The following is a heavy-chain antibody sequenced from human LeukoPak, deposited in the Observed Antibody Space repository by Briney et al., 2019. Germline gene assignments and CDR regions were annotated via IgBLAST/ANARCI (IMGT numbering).Heavy chain of an antibody. CDR1: GYTFTSYY. CDR3: AREVSFGVVVAAAID. CDR2: INPSGGST. Sequence: ASVNVSCKASGYTFTSYYMHWVRQAPGQGLEWMGIINPSGGSTSYAQKFQGRVTMTRDTSTSTVYMELSSLRSEDTAVYYCAREVSFGVVVAAAIDWGQGTLVTVSS. V-gene: IGHV1-46*01. D-gene: IGHD2-15*01. J-gene: IGHJ4*02.